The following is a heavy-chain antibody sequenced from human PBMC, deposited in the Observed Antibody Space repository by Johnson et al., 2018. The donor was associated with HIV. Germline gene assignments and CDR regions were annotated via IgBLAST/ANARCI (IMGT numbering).Heavy chain of an antibody. V-gene: IGHV3-53*01. J-gene: IGHJ3*02. CDR3: TTAIYSYDTRDTRAFDI. D-gene: IGHD3-22*01. CDR2: IYSGGST. Sequence: VQLVESGGGLVQPGGSLRLSCAASGFTVSSNYMSWVRQAPGKGLAWVAVIYSGGSTYYADSVKGRFTISRDNSKNTLYLQMNSLRAEDTAVYYCTTAIYSYDTRDTRAFDIWGQGTRVTVSS. CDR1: GFTVSSNY.